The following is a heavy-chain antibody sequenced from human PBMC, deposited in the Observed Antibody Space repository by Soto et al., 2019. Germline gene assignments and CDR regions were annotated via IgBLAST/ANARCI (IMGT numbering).Heavy chain of an antibody. J-gene: IGHJ4*02. V-gene: IGHV2-5*02. CDR1: GFSLNTDGVG. CDR2: IYWDDDK. CDR3: AHTMAPRISDY. Sequence: SGPTLVNPTQTLTLTCTFSGFSLNTDGVGVGWIRQPPRKALQWLALIYWDDDKRYSPSLESRLTITKDTSKNQVVLTMTNMDPGDTARDCCAHTMAPRISDYWGQGTQVTVSS.